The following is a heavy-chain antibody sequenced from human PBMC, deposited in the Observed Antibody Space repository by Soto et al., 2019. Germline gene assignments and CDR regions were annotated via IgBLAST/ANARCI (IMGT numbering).Heavy chain of an antibody. V-gene: IGHV1-3*01. CDR1: GYTFTSYA. D-gene: IGHD2-15*01. CDR3: ARGDCSGGSCYGHYYGMDV. Sequence: GASVKVSCKASGYTFTSYAMHWVRQAPGQRLEWMGWINAGNGNTKYSQKFQGRVTMTRDTSISTAYMELSRLRSDDTAVYYCARGDCSGGSCYGHYYGMDVWGQGTTVTVSS. J-gene: IGHJ6*02. CDR2: INAGNGNT.